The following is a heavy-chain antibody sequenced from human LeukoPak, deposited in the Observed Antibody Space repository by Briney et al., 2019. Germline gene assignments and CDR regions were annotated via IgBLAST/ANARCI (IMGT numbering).Heavy chain of an antibody. Sequence: ASVKVSCKASGYTFTNNYLHWVRQAPGQGLEWMGMIYPRDGSTSYAQKFQGRVTMTRDTSTSTVYMELSSLRSEDTAVYYCAREGLVTTPGIWGQGTMVTVSS. CDR1: GYTFTNNY. D-gene: IGHD3-22*01. J-gene: IGHJ3*02. CDR2: IYPRDGST. V-gene: IGHV1-46*01. CDR3: AREGLVTTPGI.